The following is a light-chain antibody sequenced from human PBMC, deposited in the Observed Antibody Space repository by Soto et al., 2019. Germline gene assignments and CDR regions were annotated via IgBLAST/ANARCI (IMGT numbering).Light chain of an antibody. V-gene: IGKV1-39*01. CDR2: AAS. Sequence: DIQMTQSPSSLSASVGDRVTITCRASQTIGNYVNWYQQKRGKAPRLLIYAASSLQNWVPSRLSGSGAGTDFTLTISSLQPEDFATYYCQQAYSTPQMYSFGQGTKVDIK. CDR3: QQAYSTPQMYS. J-gene: IGKJ2*03. CDR1: QTIGNY.